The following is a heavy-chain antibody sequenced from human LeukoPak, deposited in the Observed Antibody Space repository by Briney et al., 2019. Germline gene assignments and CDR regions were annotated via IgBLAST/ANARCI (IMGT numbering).Heavy chain of an antibody. J-gene: IGHJ4*02. V-gene: IGHV3-73*01. D-gene: IGHD6-19*01. Sequence: GGALRLSCAASGFTFSDSDIHWVSQASGKGLECGGRITTKRSNYATAYTPSVKGRFTISRHESENTAYLQMNSLKTEDTALYYCTTYRSGHSWGQGTLVTVSS. CDR1: GFTFSDSD. CDR3: TTYRSGHS. CDR2: ITTKRSNYAT.